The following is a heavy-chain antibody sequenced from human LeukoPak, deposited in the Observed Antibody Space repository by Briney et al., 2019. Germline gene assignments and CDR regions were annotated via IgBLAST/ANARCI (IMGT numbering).Heavy chain of an antibody. V-gene: IGHV4-39*07. Sequence: SETLSLTCTVSGGSISSSSYYWGWIRQPPGEGLEWIGSMYYSGNTYYNPSLKSRVTISIDTSKNQFSLKLSSVTAADTAMYYCARDNDQLGLDPFDYWGQGTLVTVSS. D-gene: IGHD1-1*01. CDR1: GGSISSSSYY. CDR3: ARDNDQLGLDPFDY. CDR2: MYYSGNT. J-gene: IGHJ4*02.